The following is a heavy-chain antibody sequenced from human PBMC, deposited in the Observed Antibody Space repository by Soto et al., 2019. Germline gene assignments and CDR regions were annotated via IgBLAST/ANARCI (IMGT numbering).Heavy chain of an antibody. D-gene: IGHD3-16*02. CDR3: AKALGELSPESFDH. Sequence: PEGSLRLSCAASGLTFSDYGMHWVRQAPGKGLEWVTIISYDGSNQYYADSVKGRFTISRDNSKNTLYLQMNSLRLEDTGVYYCAKALGELSPESFDHWGQGVLVTVTS. V-gene: IGHV3-30*18. J-gene: IGHJ4*02. CDR1: GLTFSDYG. CDR2: ISYDGSNQ.